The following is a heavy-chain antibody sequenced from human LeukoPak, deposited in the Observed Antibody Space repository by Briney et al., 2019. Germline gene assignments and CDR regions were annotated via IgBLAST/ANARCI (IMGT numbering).Heavy chain of an antibody. D-gene: IGHD6-13*01. J-gene: IGHJ6*03. CDR2: IYSGGST. V-gene: IGHV3-53*01. CDR1: GFTVSSNY. CDR3: ARGNFASSSRYYYYYYMGV. Sequence: PGGSLRLSCAASGFTVSSNYMSWVRQAPGKGLEWVSVIYSGGSTYYADSVKGRFTISRDNSKNTLYLQMNSLRAEDTAVYYCARGNFASSSRYYYYYYMGVWGKGTTVTISS.